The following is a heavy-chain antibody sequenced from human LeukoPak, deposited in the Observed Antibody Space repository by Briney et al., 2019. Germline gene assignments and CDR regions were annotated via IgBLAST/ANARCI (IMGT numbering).Heavy chain of an antibody. CDR2: IYYSGST. J-gene: IGHJ4*02. D-gene: IGHD6-13*01. Sequence: SETLSLTCTVSGGSISSYYWTWIRQHPGKGLEWVGYIYYSGSTYYNPSLKSRVTISVDTSENQFSLNLNSVTAADTAVYFCARGHSSTWYEDYWGQGTLVTVSS. CDR1: GGSISSYY. CDR3: ARGHSSTWYEDY. V-gene: IGHV4-59*06.